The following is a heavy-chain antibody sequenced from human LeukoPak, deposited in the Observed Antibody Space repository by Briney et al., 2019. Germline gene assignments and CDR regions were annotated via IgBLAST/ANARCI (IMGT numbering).Heavy chain of an antibody. CDR3: ARDHSYGDLDY. V-gene: IGHV1-18*04. CDR2: ISAYNGNT. CDR1: GYTFTGYY. D-gene: IGHD4-17*01. Sequence: ASVKVSCKASGYTFTGYYMHWVRQAPGQGLEWMGWISAYNGNTNYAQKLQGRVTMTTDTSTSTAYMELRSLRSDDTAVYYCARDHSYGDLDYWGQGTLVTVSS. J-gene: IGHJ4*02.